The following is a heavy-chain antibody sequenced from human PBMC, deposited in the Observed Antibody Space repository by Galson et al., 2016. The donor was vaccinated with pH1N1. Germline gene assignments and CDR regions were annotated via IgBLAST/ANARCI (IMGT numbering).Heavy chain of an antibody. J-gene: IGHJ4*02. Sequence: LSLTCTVSGGSISSGGYFWSWIRQHPGKGLEWIGYIYYSGSTYYNPSLQSRVTISVDTSKNQFSLKLSSVTAGDTAVYYCARVPRVEQLYFFDYWGQGTLVTGSS. V-gene: IGHV4-31*03. CDR3: ARVPRVEQLYFFDY. D-gene: IGHD5-18*01. CDR2: IYYSGST. CDR1: GGSISSGGYF.